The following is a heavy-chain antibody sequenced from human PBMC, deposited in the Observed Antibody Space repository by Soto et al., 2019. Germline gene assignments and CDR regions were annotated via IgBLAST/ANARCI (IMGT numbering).Heavy chain of an antibody. D-gene: IGHD1-1*01. J-gene: IGHJ4*02. CDR2: FSGGGGGT. V-gene: IGHV3-23*01. Sequence: EVQLLDSGGGLVQPGGSLRLSCAVSGFTLSDYGVTWVRQAPGKGLEWVSGFSGGGGGTFYADSVKGRFTISRDDSKNTAYLQMNGLGVEDTAVYYCVRWNGFGDHWGQGTLATVSS. CDR1: GFTLSDYG. CDR3: VRWNGFGDH.